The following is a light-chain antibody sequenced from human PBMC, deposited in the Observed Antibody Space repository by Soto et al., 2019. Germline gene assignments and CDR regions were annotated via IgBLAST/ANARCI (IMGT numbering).Light chain of an antibody. J-gene: IGKJ1*01. CDR3: QKYSSAPHT. CDR2: AAS. V-gene: IGKV1-27*01. Sequence: DIQMTQSPSSLSASVGDRATLTCRASQGVSNYLAWYQQKPGKVPKLLIYAASTMQSGVPSRFSGSGSGTDFTLTIISLQPEDVATYYCQKYSSAPHTFGQGTKVEIK. CDR1: QGVSNY.